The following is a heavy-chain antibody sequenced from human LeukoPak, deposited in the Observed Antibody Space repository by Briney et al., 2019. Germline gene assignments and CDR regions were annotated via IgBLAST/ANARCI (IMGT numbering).Heavy chain of an antibody. CDR1: GGSFSGYY. Sequence: SETLSLTCAVYGGSFSGYYWSWIRQPPGKGLEWIGEINHSGSTNYNPSLKSRVTISVDTSKNLFSLKLSSVTAADTAVYYCARGWKVRGVSPAFDYWGQGTLVTVSS. J-gene: IGHJ4*02. D-gene: IGHD3-10*01. CDR3: ARGWKVRGVSPAFDY. V-gene: IGHV4-34*01. CDR2: INHSGST.